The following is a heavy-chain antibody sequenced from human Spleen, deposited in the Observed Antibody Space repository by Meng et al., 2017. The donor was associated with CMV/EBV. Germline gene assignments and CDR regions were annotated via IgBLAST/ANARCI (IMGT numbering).Heavy chain of an antibody. D-gene: IGHD3-3*01. Sequence: GGSLRLSCAASGFTFSDYGMHWVRQAPGKGLEWVAVIRYDGSKKYYADSVKGRFTIPRDNSKNTLYLQMNSLGAEDTAVYYCAKDRRRITICGPRTPFDYWGQGTLVTVSS. CDR1: GFTFSDYG. CDR3: AKDRRRITICGPRTPFDY. J-gene: IGHJ4*02. CDR2: IRYDGSKK. V-gene: IGHV3-30*02.